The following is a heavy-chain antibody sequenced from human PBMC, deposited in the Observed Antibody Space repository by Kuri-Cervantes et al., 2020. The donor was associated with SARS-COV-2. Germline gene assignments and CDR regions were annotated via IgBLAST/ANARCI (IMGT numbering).Heavy chain of an antibody. V-gene: IGHV3-30-3*01. CDR1: GFDFSRSA. D-gene: IGHD2-21*01. CDR3: ARGRVGVQDF. J-gene: IGHJ4*02. Sequence: GGSLRLSCAASGFDFSRSAMHWVRQTPGEGLEWVAITSYDGTNKYCAESVKGRFTISRDNSKNTLYLQMNNMRREDTAVYFCARGRVGVQDFWGQGTLVTVSS. CDR2: TSYDGTNK.